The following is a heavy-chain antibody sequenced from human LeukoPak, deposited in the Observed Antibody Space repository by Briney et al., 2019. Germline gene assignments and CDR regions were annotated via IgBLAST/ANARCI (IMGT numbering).Heavy chain of an antibody. V-gene: IGHV1-2*02. CDR3: ARRELDAFDY. D-gene: IGHD1-26*01. Sequence: ASVKVSCKASGYTFTGYYMHWVRQAPGQGLEWTGWINPNSGGTNYAQKFQGRVTMTRDTSISTAYMELRSLRSDDTAVYYCARRELDAFDYWGQGTLVTVSS. J-gene: IGHJ4*02. CDR2: INPNSGGT. CDR1: GYTFTGYY.